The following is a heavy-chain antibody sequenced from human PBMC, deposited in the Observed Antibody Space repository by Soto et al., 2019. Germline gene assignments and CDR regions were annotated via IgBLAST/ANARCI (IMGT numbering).Heavy chain of an antibody. J-gene: IGHJ4*02. V-gene: IGHV3-30-3*01. CDR1: GFTFSSYA. CDR3: ARGGNDY. CDR2: ISYDGSNK. D-gene: IGHD3-16*01. Sequence: QVQLVESGGGVVQPGRSLRLSCAASGFTFSSYAVHWVRQAPGKGLEWVAVISYDGSNKYYADSVKGRFTISRDNSKNTLYLQMNSLRAEDTAVYYCARGGNDYWGQGTLVTVSS.